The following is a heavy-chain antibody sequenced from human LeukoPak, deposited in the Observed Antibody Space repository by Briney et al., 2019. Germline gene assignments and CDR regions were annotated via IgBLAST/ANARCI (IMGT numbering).Heavy chain of an antibody. D-gene: IGHD6-13*01. CDR3: AKDLSTSWQATFDP. Sequence: GSLRLSCAASGFTFSSYAMSWVRQAPGKGLEWVSAIIGRDGSTYYADSLKGRFTISRDNSKNTLYLQMNSLRAEDTAVYYCAKDLSTSWQATFDPWGQGPLVTVSS. CDR1: GFTFSSYA. V-gene: IGHV3-23*01. CDR2: IIGRDGST. J-gene: IGHJ5*02.